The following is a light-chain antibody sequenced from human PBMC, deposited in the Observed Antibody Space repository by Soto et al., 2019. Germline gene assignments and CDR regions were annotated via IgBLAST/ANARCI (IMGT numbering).Light chain of an antibody. CDR1: QTVGTN. CDR3: HQYNKWPLFT. CDR2: GAS. Sequence: EVVLTQSPATLSVSPGERATLSCRASQTVGTNLAWYQQRPGQAPRLLIYGASTRATGIPARFSGSGSGSEFTLTIISLQSDDFAVYYCHQYNKWPLFTFGPGTRVDNK. V-gene: IGKV3-15*01. J-gene: IGKJ3*01.